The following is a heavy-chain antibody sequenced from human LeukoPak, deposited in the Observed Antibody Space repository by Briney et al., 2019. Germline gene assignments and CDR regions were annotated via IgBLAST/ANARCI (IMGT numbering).Heavy chain of an antibody. CDR1: GGSISSGGHF. V-gene: IGHV4-61*02. J-gene: IGHJ5*02. D-gene: IGHD4-11*01. Sequence: SQTLSLTCTVSGGSISSGGHFWNWIRQPAGKGLEWIGRIYTSGTTNYNPSLKSRVTLSVDTSKNQFSLRLSSVTAADTAVYYCVTNLYSNFISWFDPWGQGTLVTVSS. CDR3: VTNLYSNFISWFDP. CDR2: IYTSGTT.